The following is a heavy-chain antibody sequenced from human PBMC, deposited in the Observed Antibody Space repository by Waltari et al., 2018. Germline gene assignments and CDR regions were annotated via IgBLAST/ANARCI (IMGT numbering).Heavy chain of an antibody. J-gene: IGHJ3*02. Sequence: QVQLVESGGGVVPPGGSLGLSCAASGFTFRNYGMPWVRQAPGQGLEWLAFIQYDGNKKHFADSVKGRFSISRDNSKNTLYLQITSLRAEDTAVYYCAKAPYYDILSGYDAFDTWGQGTMVTVSS. CDR2: IQYDGNKK. CDR3: AKAPYYDILSGYDAFDT. CDR1: GFTFRNYG. V-gene: IGHV3-30*02. D-gene: IGHD3-9*01.